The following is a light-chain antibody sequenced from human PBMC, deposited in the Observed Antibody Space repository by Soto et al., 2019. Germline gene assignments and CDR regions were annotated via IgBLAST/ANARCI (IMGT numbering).Light chain of an antibody. CDR1: QRVSRN. CDR2: GAS. Sequence: EIVMTQSPATLSVSPGERATLSCRASQRVSRNLAWYQQKPGQAPRLLIYGASTRATGIPARFSGSGSETEFTLTISGLQSEDFAVYYCQQYNNWPPYTFGHGTKVDIK. J-gene: IGKJ2*01. CDR3: QQYNNWPPYT. V-gene: IGKV3-15*01.